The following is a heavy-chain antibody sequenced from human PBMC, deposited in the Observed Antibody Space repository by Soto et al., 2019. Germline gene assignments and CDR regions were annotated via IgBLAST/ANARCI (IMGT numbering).Heavy chain of an antibody. CDR3: ARESDGIYYYDTGTYYFDF. D-gene: IGHD3-22*01. CDR2: IYPGGDT. Sequence: SETLSLTGTVSGDSISSYFWSWIRQPAGKGLEWIGHIYPGGDTNYNPSLKRRVAMSADTSKNQLSLKLTYVTAADTAVYFCARESDGIYYYDTGTYYFDFWGQGALVTVSS. J-gene: IGHJ4*02. CDR1: GDSISSYF. V-gene: IGHV4-4*07.